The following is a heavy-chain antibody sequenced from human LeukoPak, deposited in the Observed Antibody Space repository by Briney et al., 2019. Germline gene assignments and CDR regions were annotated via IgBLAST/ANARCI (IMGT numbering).Heavy chain of an antibody. Sequence: GSLRLSRAASGFTFSSYAMSWVRQPPGKGLEWIGSIYHSGNTYYNPSIKSRVTMSVDTSMNYFSLKLTAVTAEDTAAYWCARMKAGWFDPWGQGTLVTVS. CDR1: GFTFSSYA. J-gene: IGHJ5*02. V-gene: IGHV4-38-2*01. CDR2: IYHSGNT. CDR3: ARMKAGWFDP.